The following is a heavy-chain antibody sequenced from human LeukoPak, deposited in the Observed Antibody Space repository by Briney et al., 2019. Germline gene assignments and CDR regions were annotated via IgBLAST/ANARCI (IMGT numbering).Heavy chain of an antibody. CDR2: ISSSSSYI. CDR3: ARDTHYYGSGSLDY. D-gene: IGHD3-10*01. J-gene: IGHJ4*02. Sequence: GGSLRLSWAASGFTFSSYAMNWVRQAPGKGLEWVSSISSSSSYIYYADSVKGRFTISRDNAKNSLYLQMNSLRAEDTAVYYCARDTHYYGSGSLDYWGQGTLVTVSS. V-gene: IGHV3-21*01. CDR1: GFTFSSYA.